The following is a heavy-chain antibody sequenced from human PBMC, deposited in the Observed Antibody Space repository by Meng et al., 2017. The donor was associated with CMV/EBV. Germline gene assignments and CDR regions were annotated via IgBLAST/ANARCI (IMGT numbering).Heavy chain of an antibody. J-gene: IGHJ4*02. CDR2: SNHSGST. V-gene: IGHV4-34*01. CDR3: ARGRPPGYSYGGYFDY. CDR1: GGSCSGYY. Sequence: YGGSCSGYYWSWIRQPPGKGLEWIGESNHSGSTNYNPSLKSRVTISVDTSKNQFSLKLSSVTAADTAVYYCARGRPPGYSYGGYFDYWGQGTLVTVSS. D-gene: IGHD5-18*01.